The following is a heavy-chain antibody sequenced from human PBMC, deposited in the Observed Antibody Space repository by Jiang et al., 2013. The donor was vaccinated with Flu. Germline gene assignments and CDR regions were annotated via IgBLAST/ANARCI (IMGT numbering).Heavy chain of an antibody. J-gene: IGHJ4*02. CDR1: GGSFSGYY. Sequence: LLKPSETLSLTCAVYGGSFSGYYWSWIRQPPGKGLEWIGEINHSGSTNYNPSLKSRVTISVDTSKNQFSLKLSFVTAADTAVYYCARGKVAALGYYFDYWGQGTLVTVSS. D-gene: IGHD6-13*01. V-gene: IGHV4-34*01. CDR3: ARGKVAALGYYFDY. CDR2: INHSGST.